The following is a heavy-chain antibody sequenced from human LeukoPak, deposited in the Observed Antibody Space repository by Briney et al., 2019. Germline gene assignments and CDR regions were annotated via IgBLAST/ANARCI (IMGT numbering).Heavy chain of an antibody. D-gene: IGHD4-17*01. CDR2: MSCSGST. Sequence: SETLSLTCTVSGGSISSYYWSWIRQPPGKGLEWIRYMSCSGSTNYNPSLKSRVTISVDTSKNQFSLKLSSVTAADTAVYYCARLGPYGDDTYYMDVWGKGTTVTVSS. CDR1: GGSISSYY. J-gene: IGHJ6*03. V-gene: IGHV4-59*08. CDR3: ARLGPYGDDTYYMDV.